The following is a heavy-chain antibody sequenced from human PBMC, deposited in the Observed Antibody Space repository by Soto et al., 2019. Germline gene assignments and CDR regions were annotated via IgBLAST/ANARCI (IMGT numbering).Heavy chain of an antibody. Sequence: EVPLVESGGVLVQRGGSLRLSCAACGFPFSRYRMTGVRRAPGGGREWVSYISSSSSTIYYADSVKGRFTISRDNAKNSLYLQMNSLRDEDTAVYYCAISSSGGAFDIWGQGTMVTVSS. CDR1: GFPFSRYR. CDR3: AISSSGGAFDI. D-gene: IGHD6-13*01. V-gene: IGHV3-48*02. CDR2: ISSSSSTI. J-gene: IGHJ3*02.